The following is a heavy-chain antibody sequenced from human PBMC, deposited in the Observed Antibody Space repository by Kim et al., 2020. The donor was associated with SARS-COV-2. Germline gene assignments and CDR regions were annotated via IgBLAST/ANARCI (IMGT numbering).Heavy chain of an antibody. CDR1: GGSFSGYY. D-gene: IGHD3-10*01. J-gene: IGHJ5*02. CDR3: ARGPRRIDALGGNWFDP. V-gene: IGHV4-34*01. Sequence: SETLSLTCAVYGGSFSGYYWSWIRQPPGKGLEWIGEINHSGSTNYNPSLKSRVTISVDTSKNQFSLKLSSVTAADTAVYYCARGPRRIDALGGNWFDPWGQGTLVTVSS. CDR2: INHSGST.